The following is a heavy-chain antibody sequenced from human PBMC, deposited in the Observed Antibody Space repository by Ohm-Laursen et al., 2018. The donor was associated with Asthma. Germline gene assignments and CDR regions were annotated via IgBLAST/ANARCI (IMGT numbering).Heavy chain of an antibody. CDR3: ARCIPYYYYGMDV. CDR1: GFTFSSYS. D-gene: IGHD2-2*02. V-gene: IGHV3-21*01. Sequence: SLRLSCAASGFTFSSYSMNWVRQAPGKGLEWVSSIGSSSSYIYYADSVKGRFTISRDNAKNSLYLQMNSLRAEDTAVYYCARCIPYYYYGMDVWGQGTTVTVSS. CDR2: IGSSSSYI. J-gene: IGHJ6*02.